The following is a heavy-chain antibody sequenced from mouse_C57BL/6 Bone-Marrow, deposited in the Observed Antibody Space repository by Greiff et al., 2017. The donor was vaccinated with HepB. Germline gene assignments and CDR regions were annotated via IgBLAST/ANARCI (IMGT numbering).Heavy chain of an antibody. CDR1: GFTFSSYG. V-gene: IGHV5-6*02. D-gene: IGHD4-1*01. CDR3: ARRVTGTRDYFDY. CDR2: ISSGGSYT. J-gene: IGHJ2*01. Sequence: EVMLVESGGDLVKPGGSLKLSCAASGFTFSSYGMSWVRQTPDKRLEWVATISSGGSYTYYPDSVKGRFTISRDNAKNTLYLQMSSLKSEDTAMYYCARRVTGTRDYFDYWGQGTTLTVSS.